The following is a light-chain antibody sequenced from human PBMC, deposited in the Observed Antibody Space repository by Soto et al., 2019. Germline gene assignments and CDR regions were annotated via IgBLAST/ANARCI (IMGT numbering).Light chain of an antibody. J-gene: IGKJ2*01. CDR1: ESVRNNS. CDR2: GAS. V-gene: IGKV3-20*01. CDR3: HHYGYGADT. Sequence: LILTQSPGTLSLSPGERATLSCRASESVRNNSLAWYQQHPGQAPRLLIFGASSRATGIPDRFTGTGSGAAVSLTIRRLEPDDSAVYFCHHYGYGADTFGQGTKLEIK.